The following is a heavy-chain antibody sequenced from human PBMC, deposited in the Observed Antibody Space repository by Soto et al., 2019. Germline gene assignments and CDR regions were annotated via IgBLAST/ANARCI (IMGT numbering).Heavy chain of an antibody. D-gene: IGHD2-15*01. CDR3: GRYGLPLNYYAMDV. Sequence: SETLSLTCTVSGASISRGGYCWSWIRQVPGKGLEWIGFLYYGGSTYYNPSLKSRVTISVDTSENQFSLKLNSVTAADTAVYYCGRYGLPLNYYAMDVWGQGTTVTVSS. J-gene: IGHJ6*02. V-gene: IGHV4-31*03. CDR2: LYYGGST. CDR1: GASISRGGYC.